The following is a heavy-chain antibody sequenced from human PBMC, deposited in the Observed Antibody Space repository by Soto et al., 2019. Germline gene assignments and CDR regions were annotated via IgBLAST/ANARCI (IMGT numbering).Heavy chain of an antibody. J-gene: IGHJ5*02. Sequence: GESLKTSCRGSGFTFTNYWIAWVRQMPGKGLEWMGIIYPGDSETSYSPSFQGQVIISADKSINTAYLQWSSLKASDTAMYYCARHGWCSGGSCYSGKAFDPWGQGTLVTVSS. D-gene: IGHD2-15*01. CDR2: IYPGDSET. V-gene: IGHV5-51*01. CDR3: ARHGWCSGGSCYSGKAFDP. CDR1: GFTFTNYW.